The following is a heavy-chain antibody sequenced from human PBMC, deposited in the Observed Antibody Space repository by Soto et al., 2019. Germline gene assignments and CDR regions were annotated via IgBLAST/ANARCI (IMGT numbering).Heavy chain of an antibody. CDR2: ISSDGATM. J-gene: IGHJ4*02. D-gene: IGHD2-21*01. CDR3: VRVGVVARPY. Sequence: GGSLRLSCKVSVLTISKFEMTWFRQAPGKVLEWVSSISSDGATMYYADSVKGRFTISRDNDKNSLYLQMNSLKGEDTATYYCVRVGVVARPYWGQGTPVTVSS. CDR1: VLTISKFE. V-gene: IGHV3-48*03.